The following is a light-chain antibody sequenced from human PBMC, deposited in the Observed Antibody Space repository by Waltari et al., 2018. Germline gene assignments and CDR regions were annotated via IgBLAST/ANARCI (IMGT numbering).Light chain of an antibody. V-gene: IGLV2-14*03. J-gene: IGLJ3*02. CDR2: DVS. Sequence: QSALTQPASVSGSPGQSLTISCTGTSSDVGPSNYVSWYQQYPGKAPKLIIYDVSYLPSGVSSRFSGSKSGNTASLTISGLQAEDEADYYCNSYTTISTWVFGGGTKLTVL. CDR3: NSYTTISTWV. CDR1: SSDVGPSNY.